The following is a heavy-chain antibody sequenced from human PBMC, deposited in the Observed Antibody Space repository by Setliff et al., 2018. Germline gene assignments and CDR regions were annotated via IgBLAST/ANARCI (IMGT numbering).Heavy chain of an antibody. CDR1: GVSISSYY. CDR3: ARVDFTMIQGVIGH. V-gene: IGHV4-59*12. CDR2: IQKSGGT. J-gene: IGHJ1*01. Sequence: SETLSLTCNVSGVSISSYYWSWIRQPPGKGLESIGYIQKSGGTNYNPALKSRVTISVDTSKNQFSLKLTSVTAADTAVYYCARVDFTMIQGVIGHWGQGTLVTVSS. D-gene: IGHD3-10*01.